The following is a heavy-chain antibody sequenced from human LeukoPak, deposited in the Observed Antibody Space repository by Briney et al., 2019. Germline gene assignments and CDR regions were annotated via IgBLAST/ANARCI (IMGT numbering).Heavy chain of an antibody. D-gene: IGHD6-19*01. Sequence: ASVKVSCTASGYTFTIYGNSWVRQAPGQGLEWMGWMNSSSGNTDYSQKFQGRSTITRNTSISTAYMELRRLKAEDTAVYYCARDSGGWYHWFDPWGQGTLVTVSS. J-gene: IGHJ5*02. V-gene: IGHV1-8*02. CDR3: ARDSGGWYHWFDP. CDR1: GYTFTIYG. CDR2: MNSSSGNT.